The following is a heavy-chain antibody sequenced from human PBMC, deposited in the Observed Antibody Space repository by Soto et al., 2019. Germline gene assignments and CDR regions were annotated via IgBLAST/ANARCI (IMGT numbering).Heavy chain of an antibody. J-gene: IGHJ5*02. CDR2: VSPRSGGT. CDR3: TQKGGGAFPFDP. D-gene: IGHD3-16*01. Sequence: GASVKVSCKASGYAFNDYYIHWVRQAPGQGLEWMGWVSPRSGGTNYAQKFLGRVTITRDTSMTTAYMELTGLTSDDTAVYYCTQKGGGAFPFDPWGQGTRVTVSS. V-gene: IGHV1-2*02. CDR1: GYAFNDYY.